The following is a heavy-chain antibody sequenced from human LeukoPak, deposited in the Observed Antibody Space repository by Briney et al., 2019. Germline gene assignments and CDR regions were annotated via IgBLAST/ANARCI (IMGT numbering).Heavy chain of an antibody. CDR2: IYSGGST. Sequence: PGGSLRLSCAASGFTVSGNYMSWVRQAPGKGLEWVSVIYSGGSTYYADSVKGRFTISRDNSKNTLYLQMNSLRAEDTAVYYCARGNELDYYDSSGYYLPDYWGQGTLVTVSS. CDR3: ARGNELDYYDSSGYYLPDY. CDR1: GFTVSGNY. D-gene: IGHD3-22*01. V-gene: IGHV3-53*01. J-gene: IGHJ4*02.